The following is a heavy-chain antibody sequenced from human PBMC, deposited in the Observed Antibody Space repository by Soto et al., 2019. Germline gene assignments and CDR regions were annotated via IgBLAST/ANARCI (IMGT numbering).Heavy chain of an antibody. D-gene: IGHD3-16*01. J-gene: IGHJ5*02. Sequence: GSSVKVSCKASGYSFTNNDVSWVRQATGQGLEWMGWMNPGSGDTGYAQKFQGRVTMTRDISIATAYMELSSLRSDDTAIYYCLRMETFGSLKRLDPSGQGTCVTVS. V-gene: IGHV1-8*01. CDR2: MNPGSGDT. CDR1: GYSFTNND. CDR3: LRMETFGSLKRLDP.